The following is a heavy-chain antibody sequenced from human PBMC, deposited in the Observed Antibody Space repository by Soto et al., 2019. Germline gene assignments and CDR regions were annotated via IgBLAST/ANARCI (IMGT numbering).Heavy chain of an antibody. V-gene: IGHV1-18*01. CDR2: ITPNSGNT. J-gene: IGHJ4*01. Sequence: ASVKVSCKTSGYTFANDLITWVRQAPGQGLEWMGWITPNSGNTDYSQKFQGKFTMTTETSTTTSYLHLSRLTSDDTAFYYCARVTVGRFGDYEFDDWG. CDR3: ARVTVGRFGDYEFDD. CDR1: GYTFANDL. D-gene: IGHD4-17*01.